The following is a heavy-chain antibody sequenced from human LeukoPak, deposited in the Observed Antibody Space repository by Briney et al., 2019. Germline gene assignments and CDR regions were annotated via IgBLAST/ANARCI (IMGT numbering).Heavy chain of an antibody. J-gene: IGHJ4*02. CDR3: ARDQRYGSGSTFDY. CDR1: GGSISSYY. D-gene: IGHD3-10*01. V-gene: IGHV4-4*07. CDR2: IYTSGST. Sequence: SETLSLTCTVSGGSISSYYWSWIRQPAGKGLEWIGRIYTSGSTNYNPSLKSRVTMSVDTSKNQFSLKLSSVTGADTAVYYCARDQRYGSGSTFDYWGQGTLVTVSS.